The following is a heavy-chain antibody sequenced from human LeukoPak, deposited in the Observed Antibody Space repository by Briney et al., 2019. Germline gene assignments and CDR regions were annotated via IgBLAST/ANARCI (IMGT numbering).Heavy chain of an antibody. J-gene: IGHJ3*02. V-gene: IGHV1-2*02. CDR1: GYTFTGYY. CDR2: INSNSGGT. CDR3: ARDDYDFWSGYSPGDAFDI. Sequence: ASVKVSCKASGYTFTGYYMHWVRQAPGQGLEWMGWINSNSGGTNYAQKFQGRVTMTRDTSISTAYMELSRLRSDDTAVYYCARDDYDFWSGYSPGDAFDIWGQGTMVTVSS. D-gene: IGHD3-3*01.